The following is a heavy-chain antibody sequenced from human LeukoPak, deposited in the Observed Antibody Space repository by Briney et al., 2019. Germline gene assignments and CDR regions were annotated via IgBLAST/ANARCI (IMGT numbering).Heavy chain of an antibody. J-gene: IGHJ4*02. CDR3: ARRGDYPREDFDY. Sequence: PSETLSLTCTVSGGSISSSSYYWGWIRQPPGKGLEWIGEIYHSGSTNYNPSLKSRVTISVDKSKNQFSLKLSSVTAADTAVYYCARRGDYPREDFDYWGQGTLVTVSS. CDR1: GGSISSSSYY. V-gene: IGHV4-39*07. D-gene: IGHD4-17*01. CDR2: IYHSGST.